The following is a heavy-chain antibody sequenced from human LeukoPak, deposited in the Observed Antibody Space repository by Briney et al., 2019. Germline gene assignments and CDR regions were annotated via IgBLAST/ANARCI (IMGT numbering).Heavy chain of an antibody. V-gene: IGHV3-30-3*01. CDR1: GFTFSSYA. J-gene: IGHJ4*02. D-gene: IGHD3-22*01. CDR2: ISYDGSNK. Sequence: GGSLRLSCAASGFTFSSYAMHWVRQAPGKGLEWVAVISYDGSNKYYADSVKGRFTISRGNSKNTLYLQMNSLRAEDTAVYYCARVCHDSSGLIDYWGQGTLATVSS. CDR3: ARVCHDSSGLIDY.